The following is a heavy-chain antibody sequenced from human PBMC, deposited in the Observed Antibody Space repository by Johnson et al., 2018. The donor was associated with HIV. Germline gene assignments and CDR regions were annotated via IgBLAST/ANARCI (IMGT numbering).Heavy chain of an antibody. V-gene: IGHV3-7*01. J-gene: IGHJ3*02. Sequence: VYLVESGGGLVQPGGSLRLSCAASGFTFNSYWMSWVRQAPGKGLEWVANIKLDGSEKYYVDSVKGRFTISRDNAKNSLYLQMNSLRAEDTAVYYCARDTVYGETAFDIWGQGTMVTVSS. CDR1: GFTFNSYW. D-gene: IGHD4-17*01. CDR3: ARDTVYGETAFDI. CDR2: IKLDGSEK.